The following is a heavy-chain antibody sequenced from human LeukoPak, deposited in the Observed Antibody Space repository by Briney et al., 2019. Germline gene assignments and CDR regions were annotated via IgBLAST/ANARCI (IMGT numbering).Heavy chain of an antibody. CDR3: ARETPVAGINSVFYGMDV. D-gene: IGHD6-19*01. J-gene: IGHJ6*02. CDR2: VKQDGSGE. Sequence: GGSLRLSCAASGFNLTDYWMSWVRQAPGKGLEWVANVKQDGSGEYYVDSVKGRFTISRDNAKNSVYLQMNSLRADDTAMYYCARETPVAGINSVFYGMDVWGHGTTVTVSS. V-gene: IGHV3-7*01. CDR1: GFNLTDYW.